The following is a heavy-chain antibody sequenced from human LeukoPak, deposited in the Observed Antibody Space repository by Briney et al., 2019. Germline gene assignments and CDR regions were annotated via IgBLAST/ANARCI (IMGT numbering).Heavy chain of an antibody. CDR1: GFTFSSCP. CDR2: ISDSGDST. V-gene: IGHV3-23*01. CDR3: AKRYWLEL. D-gene: IGHD2-21*01. Sequence: GGSLRLSCAASGFTFSSCPMNWLRQAPGKGLEWVSPISDSGDSTSYADSVRGRFTISRDNSKDTLYLQMNNLRAEDTAVYYCAKRYWLELWGQGALVTVSS. J-gene: IGHJ4*02.